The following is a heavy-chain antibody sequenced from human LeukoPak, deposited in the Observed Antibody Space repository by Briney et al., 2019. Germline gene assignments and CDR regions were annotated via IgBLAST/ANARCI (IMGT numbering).Heavy chain of an antibody. Sequence: KPSETLSLTCTVSGGSISSSSYYWGWIRQPPEKGLEWIGSIYYSGSTYYNPSLKSRVTISVDTSKNQFSLKLSSVTAADTAVYYCARQLRRSYCNAFDIWGQGTMVTVSS. D-gene: IGHD1-26*01. CDR2: IYYSGST. V-gene: IGHV4-39*01. CDR3: ARQLRRSYCNAFDI. J-gene: IGHJ3*02. CDR1: GGSISSSSYY.